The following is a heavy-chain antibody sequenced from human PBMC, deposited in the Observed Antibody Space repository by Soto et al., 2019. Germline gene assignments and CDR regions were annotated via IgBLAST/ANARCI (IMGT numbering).Heavy chain of an antibody. CDR1: GFTFSSYG. V-gene: IGHV3-30*18. J-gene: IGHJ4*02. D-gene: IGHD6-19*01. Sequence: GGSLRLSCGASGFTFSSYGMHWVRQAPGKGLECVAVISYDGRNRYYADSVKGRFTISRDNSKNTLYLQMNSLRAEGTAVYYCAKDKQALAGFWALDYWGQGTLVTVSS. CDR3: AKDKQALAGFWALDY. CDR2: ISYDGRNR.